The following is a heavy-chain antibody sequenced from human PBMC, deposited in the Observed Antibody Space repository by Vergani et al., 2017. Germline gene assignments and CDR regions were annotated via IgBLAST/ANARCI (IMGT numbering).Heavy chain of an antibody. V-gene: IGHV1-69-2*01. J-gene: IGHJ6*02. CDR3: ATPQTVTTGGMEV. D-gene: IGHD4-17*01. CDR2: VDPEDGET. Sequence: EVQLVQSGAEVKKPGATMKISCKVSGYTFTDHYMHWVKQAPGKGLEWMGLVDPEDGETIYAEKFKGRVTIAADTTTDTAHLELSSLSSEDTAVYYCATPQTVTTGGMEVWGQGTTFIVSS. CDR1: GYTFTDHY.